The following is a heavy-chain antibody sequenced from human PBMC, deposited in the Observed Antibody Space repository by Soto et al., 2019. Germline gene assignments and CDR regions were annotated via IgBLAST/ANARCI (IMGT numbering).Heavy chain of an antibody. V-gene: IGHV4-39*01. CDR1: GGSISSSSDY. Sequence: QLQLQESGPGLVKPSETLSLTCTVSGGSISSSSDYWGWSRQPPGKGLEWIGSIFYTGTTYYNPSLKSRVTLSVDTSKNQFSLKLSSVTAADTAVYYCVRQDSGWYNWFDPWGQGTLVTVSS. J-gene: IGHJ5*02. CDR2: IFYTGTT. CDR3: VRQDSGWYNWFDP. D-gene: IGHD6-19*01.